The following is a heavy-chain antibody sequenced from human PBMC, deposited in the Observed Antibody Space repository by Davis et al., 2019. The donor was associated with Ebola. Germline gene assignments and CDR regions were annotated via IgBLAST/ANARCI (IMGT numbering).Heavy chain of an antibody. V-gene: IGHV3-30*02. CDR1: GFTFSSYG. D-gene: IGHD6-19*01. J-gene: IGHJ4*02. CDR3: ARDRSLAVAGTLDY. Sequence: GESLKISCAASGFTFSSYGMHWVRQAPGKGLECVSFIRYDGSDKYYADSVRGRFTISRDNSKNTLYLQMNSLRAEDTAVYYCARDRSLAVAGTLDYWGLGTLVTVSS. CDR2: IRYDGSDK.